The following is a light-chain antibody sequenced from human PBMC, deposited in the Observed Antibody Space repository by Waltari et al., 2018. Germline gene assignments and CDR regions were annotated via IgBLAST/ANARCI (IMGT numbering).Light chain of an antibody. V-gene: IGLV2-8*01. J-gene: IGLJ2*01. Sequence: SALTQPPSASGSLGQSVTFSCSGTSSDVGGYGYVSWYQQHPGKAPKLLIYDVTNRPSGVSDRFSGSKSGNTASLTVSALRSEDEAVYYCSSYVASTVVFGGGTRLTVL. CDR1: SSDVGGYGY. CDR2: DVT. CDR3: SSYVASTVV.